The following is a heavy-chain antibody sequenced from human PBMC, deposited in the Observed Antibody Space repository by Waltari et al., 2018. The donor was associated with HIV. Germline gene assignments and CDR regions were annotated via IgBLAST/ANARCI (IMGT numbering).Heavy chain of an antibody. V-gene: IGHV4-34*01. Sequence: QVQLQQWGAGLLKPSETLSPTCAVYGGSFSGYYWSWIRQPPGKGLEWIGEINHSGSTNYNPSLKSRVTISVDTSKYQFSLKLSSVTAADTAVYYCSGYCSSTSCYSIDYWGQGTLVTVSS. CDR1: GGSFSGYY. J-gene: IGHJ4*02. CDR2: INHSGST. D-gene: IGHD2-2*03. CDR3: SGYCSSTSCYSIDY.